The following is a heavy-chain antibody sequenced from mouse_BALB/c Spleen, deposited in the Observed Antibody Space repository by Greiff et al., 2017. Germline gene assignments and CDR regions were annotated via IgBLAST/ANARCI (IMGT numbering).Heavy chain of an antibody. CDR2: ISSGSSTI. V-gene: IGHV5-17*02. CDR3: ARPGSSYDWYFDV. J-gene: IGHJ1*01. Sequence: DVMLVESGGGLVQPGGSRKLSCAASGFTFSSFGMHWVRQAPEKGLEWVAYISSGSSTIYYADTVKGRFTISRDNPKNTLFLQMTSLRSEDTAMYYCARPGSSYDWYFDVWGAGTTVTVSS. D-gene: IGHD1-1*01. CDR1: GFTFSSFG.